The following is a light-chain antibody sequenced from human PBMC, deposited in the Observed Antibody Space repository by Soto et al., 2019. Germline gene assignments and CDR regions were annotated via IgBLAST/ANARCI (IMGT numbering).Light chain of an antibody. V-gene: IGKV3-15*01. CDR1: QSVSSD. CDR2: GAS. J-gene: IGKJ1*01. Sequence: VLSQSPGRLSLSPGETATLSCRASQSVSSDLAWYQQRPGQAPRVLIYGASTRATGFPARFSGSGSGTEFTLTISSLQSEDFAIYYCQQYNNWPRTFGQGTKVDIK. CDR3: QQYNNWPRT.